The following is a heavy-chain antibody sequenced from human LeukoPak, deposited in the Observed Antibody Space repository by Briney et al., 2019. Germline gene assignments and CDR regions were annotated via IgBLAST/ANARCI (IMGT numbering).Heavy chain of an antibody. CDR2: INPTSGVT. Sequence: ASVKVSCKASGYTFSGSYMHWVRQAPGQGLEWMGWINPTSGVTKYAEKFQGRVIMTRDTSINTGYMEMSILRSDDTAVYYCVRDMYSGTYGHWGPGTLVTVSS. J-gene: IGHJ4*02. D-gene: IGHD1-26*01. CDR3: VRDMYSGTYGH. CDR1: GYTFSGSY. V-gene: IGHV1-2*02.